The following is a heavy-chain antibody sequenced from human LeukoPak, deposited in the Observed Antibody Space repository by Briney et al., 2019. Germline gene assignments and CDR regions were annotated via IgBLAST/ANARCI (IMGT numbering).Heavy chain of an antibody. V-gene: IGHV3-23*01. CDR1: GFTFNSYA. CDR3: AKDMIVLGFASDFDY. Sequence: AGGSLRLSCAASGFTFNSYAMSWVRQAPGKGLEWVSTIRNSGGRTYYADSVKGRFTISRDDSKNTLYLQMNSLRAEDTAIYYCAKDMIVLGFASDFDYWGQRTLVTVSS. CDR2: IRNSGGRT. J-gene: IGHJ4*02. D-gene: IGHD3-22*01.